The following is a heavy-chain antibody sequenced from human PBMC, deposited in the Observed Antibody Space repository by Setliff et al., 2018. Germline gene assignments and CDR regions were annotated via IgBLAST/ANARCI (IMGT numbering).Heavy chain of an antibody. V-gene: IGHV4-59*11. CDR3: ARENGYCSGGACYFMFDY. J-gene: IGHJ4*02. CDR1: GGSSSSHY. CDR2: IHYSGTS. D-gene: IGHD2-15*01. Sequence: SETLSLTCTVSGGSSSSHYWSWIRQPPGKGLEWIGYIHYSGTSNYNPSLKSRVTLSLDTAKNQFSLELRAVTAADTALYYCARENGYCSGGACYFMFDYWGQGTLVTVSS.